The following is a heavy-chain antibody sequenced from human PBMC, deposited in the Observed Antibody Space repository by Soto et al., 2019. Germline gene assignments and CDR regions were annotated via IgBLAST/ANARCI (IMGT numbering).Heavy chain of an antibody. Sequence: EVQLLESGGTLVQPGGSLRLSCTASGFSYSNNDMTWVRQAPGKGPEWVSTISGSGSTLYADSVKGRFSISRDNSKNMLYLQMNGLRAEDTALYYCVKNWGVYDGWGQGTLVTVSS. D-gene: IGHD3-16*01. V-gene: IGHV3-23*01. CDR3: VKNWGVYDG. CDR2: ISGSGST. J-gene: IGHJ4*02. CDR1: GFSYSNND.